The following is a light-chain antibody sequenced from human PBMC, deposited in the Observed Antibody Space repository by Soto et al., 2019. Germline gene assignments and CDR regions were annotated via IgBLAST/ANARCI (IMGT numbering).Light chain of an antibody. CDR1: QSISMW. CDR2: RSS. J-gene: IGKJ1*01. CDR3: QEYNSDSRT. Sequence: DIQMTQSPSTLSASVGDRVTITCRASQSISMWLAWYQQKPGRAPKLLIYRSSNLATGVPSRFSGAGSGTEFTLTISSLQPDDLGTYFCQEYNSDSRTFGQGTKMEIK. V-gene: IGKV1-5*03.